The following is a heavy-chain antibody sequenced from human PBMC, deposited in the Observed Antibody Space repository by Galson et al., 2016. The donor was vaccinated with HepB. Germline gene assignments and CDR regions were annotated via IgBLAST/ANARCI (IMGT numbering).Heavy chain of an antibody. CDR2: LSYNGLNQ. CDR1: GFVFSNYG. D-gene: IGHD2-15*01. CDR3: TKQVAEGGRGDT. J-gene: IGHJ5*02. V-gene: IGHV3-30*18. Sequence: SLRLSCAASGFVFSNYGMHWVRQAPGKGLEWVAGLSYNGLNQHYPDSLMGRFTVSRDNSKSIMYLQMDSLRPDDTAVHYCTKQVAEGGRGDTWGQGTVVTVTS.